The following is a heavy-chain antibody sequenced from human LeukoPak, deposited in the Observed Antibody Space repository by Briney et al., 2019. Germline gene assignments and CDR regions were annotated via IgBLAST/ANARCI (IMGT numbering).Heavy chain of an antibody. CDR1: GFTFSSYG. J-gene: IGHJ4*02. D-gene: IGHD5-18*01. CDR3: ARLGEDSYGYQTDFDY. CDR2: TPYDGTKN. Sequence: GGSLRLSCAASGFTFSSYGMHWVRQAPGKGLDWVAFTPYDGTKNYYADSVKGRFTISRDNSKNTLFLQMNSLRPEDTAVYYCARLGEDSYGYQTDFDYWGQGTLVTVSS. V-gene: IGHV3-30*03.